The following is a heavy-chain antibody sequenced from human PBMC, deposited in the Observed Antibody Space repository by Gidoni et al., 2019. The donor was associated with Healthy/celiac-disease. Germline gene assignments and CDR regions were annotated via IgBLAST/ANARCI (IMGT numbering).Heavy chain of an antibody. CDR1: AGSFSGYY. D-gene: IGHD6-13*01. V-gene: IGHV4-34*01. CDR2: INHSGST. J-gene: IGHJ4*02. Sequence: VQLQQWGAGLLKPSETLSLPCAVHAGSFSGYYSRWLRQPPGKGLEWIGEINHSGSTNYNPSLKSRVTISVDTFKNQFSRKLSSVTAADTAVYYCARGYSSSWYGREFDYWGQGTLVTVSS. CDR3: ARGYSSSWYGREFDY.